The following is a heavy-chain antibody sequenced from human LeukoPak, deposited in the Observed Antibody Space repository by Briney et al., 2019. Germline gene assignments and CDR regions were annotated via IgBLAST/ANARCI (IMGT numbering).Heavy chain of an antibody. V-gene: IGHV4-59*01. CDR2: LSISGNT. J-gene: IGHJ3*02. CDR3: ARCGYVNSFYAFDI. D-gene: IGHD6-13*01. Sequence: SETLSLTCAVSGGSISSYYWSWIRLPPGKGLEWIGFLSISGNTNYSPSLKSRVTIFGDTSKNQFFLKLSSVTAADTAMYYCARCGYVNSFYAFDIWGQGTLVTVSS. CDR1: GGSISSYY.